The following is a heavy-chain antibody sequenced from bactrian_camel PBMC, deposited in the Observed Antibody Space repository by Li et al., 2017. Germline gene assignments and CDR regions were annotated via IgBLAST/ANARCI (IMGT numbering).Heavy chain of an antibody. Sequence: HVQLVESGGGSVQAGGSLNLSCTASGSTFSSYWMYWVRQAPGKGLEWVSSISSGSAITYYADSVKGRSTISRDNAKNTVYLQMNSLKSEDTALYYCATHSRWYILGYWGQGTQVTVS. V-gene: IGHV3S1*01. J-gene: IGHJ6*01. D-gene: IGHD6*01. CDR1: GSTFSSYW. CDR2: ISSGSAIT. CDR3: ATHSRWYILGY.